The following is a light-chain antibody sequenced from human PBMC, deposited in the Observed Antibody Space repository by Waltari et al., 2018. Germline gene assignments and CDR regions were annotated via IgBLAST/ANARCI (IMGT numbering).Light chain of an antibody. CDR3: CSYAGSTTSLV. CDR2: EVT. Sequence: QSALTQPASVSGSPGQSITISCTGTSNDVGNYNLVSWYQQHPGKAPKLMIYEVTKRPSGVSNRVSGSKSGNPASLTISGLQADDEADYHCCSYAGSTTSLVFGGGTKLTVL. J-gene: IGLJ2*01. V-gene: IGLV2-23*02. CDR1: SNDVGNYNL.